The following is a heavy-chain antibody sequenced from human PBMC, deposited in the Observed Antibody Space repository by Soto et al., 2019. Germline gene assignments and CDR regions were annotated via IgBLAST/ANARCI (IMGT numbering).Heavy chain of an antibody. J-gene: IGHJ4*01. V-gene: IGHV4-39*01. Sequence: PSETLSLTCTISGDSISISSYYWAWIRQPPGKGLEWIGSMYYSGSTYNNPSLKSRVTMSVDTPKKQFSLILSSVTAADTAVYYCAEILIVGATPSYFEFWEEGNLDTVSS. CDR2: MYYSGST. CDR3: AEILIVGATPSYFEF. D-gene: IGHD1-26*01. CDR1: GDSISISSYY.